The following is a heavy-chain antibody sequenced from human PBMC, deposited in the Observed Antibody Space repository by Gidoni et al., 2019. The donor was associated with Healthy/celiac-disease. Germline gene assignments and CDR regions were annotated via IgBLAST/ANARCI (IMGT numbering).Heavy chain of an antibody. CDR1: GYSFTSYW. CDR2: IYPGDSDT. V-gene: IGHV5-51*01. D-gene: IGHD6-13*01. CDR3: ARRISIAAEVSWFDP. Sequence: VQLVQSGAEVNKPGESLKISCKGSGYSFTSYWIGWVRQMPGKGLEWMGIIYPGDSDTRYSPSFQGQVTISADKSISTAYLQWSSLKASDTAMYYCARRISIAAEVSWFDPWGQGTLVTVSS. J-gene: IGHJ5*02.